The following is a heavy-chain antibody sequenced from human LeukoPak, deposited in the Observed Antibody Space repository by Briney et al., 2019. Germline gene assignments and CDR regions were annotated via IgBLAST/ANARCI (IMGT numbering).Heavy chain of an antibody. Sequence: GGSLRLSCAASGFTFSSYAMHWVRQAPGKGLEWVAVISYDGSNKYYADSVKGRFTISRDNSKNTLYLQMNSLRAEVTAVYYCARAVIAAAGIVYWGQGTLVTVSS. J-gene: IGHJ4*02. CDR1: GFTFSSYA. V-gene: IGHV3-30-3*01. CDR3: ARAVIAAAGIVY. D-gene: IGHD6-13*01. CDR2: ISYDGSNK.